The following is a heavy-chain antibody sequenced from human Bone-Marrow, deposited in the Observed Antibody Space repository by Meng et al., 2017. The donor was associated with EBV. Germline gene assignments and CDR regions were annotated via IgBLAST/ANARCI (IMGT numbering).Heavy chain of an antibody. CDR1: GFTFSDYY. J-gene: IGHJ4*02. V-gene: IGHV3-11*01. CDR3: ARDPNDFWSGYYDY. Sequence: GELVGSWGGTVKTGGSLGMSCADSGFTFSDYYMSWIRQAPGKGLEWVSYISSSGSTIYYADSVKGRFTISRDNAKNSLYLQMNSLRAEDTAVYYCARDPNDFWSGYYDYWGQGTLVTVSS. D-gene: IGHD3-3*01. CDR2: ISSSGSTI.